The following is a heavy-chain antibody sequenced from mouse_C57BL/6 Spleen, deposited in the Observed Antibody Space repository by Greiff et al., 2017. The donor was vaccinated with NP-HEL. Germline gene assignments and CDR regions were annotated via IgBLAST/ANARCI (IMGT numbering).Heavy chain of an antibody. V-gene: IGHV5-9*01. CDR2: ISGGGGNT. CDR1: GFTFSSYT. D-gene: IGHD2-1*01. Sequence: DVQLVESGGGLVKPGGSLKLSCAASGFTFSSYTMSWVRQTPEKRLEWVATISGGGGNTYYPDSVKGRFTISRDNAKNTLYLQMSSLRSEDTALYYCARLGNRYAMDYWGQGTSVTVSS. CDR3: ARLGNRYAMDY. J-gene: IGHJ4*01.